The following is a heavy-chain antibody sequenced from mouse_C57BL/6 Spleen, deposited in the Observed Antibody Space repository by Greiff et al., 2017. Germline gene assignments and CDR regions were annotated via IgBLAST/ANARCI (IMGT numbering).Heavy chain of an antibody. Sequence: QVQLKQPGAELVRPGTSVKLSCKASGYTFTSYWMHWVKQRPGQGLEWIGVIDPSDSYTNFNQKFKGKATLTVDTSSSTAYMQLSSLTSEDSAVYYCATTEGFAYWGQGTLVTVSA. J-gene: IGHJ3*01. CDR1: GYTFTSYW. CDR2: IDPSDSYT. CDR3: ATTEGFAY. D-gene: IGHD1-1*01. V-gene: IGHV1-59*01.